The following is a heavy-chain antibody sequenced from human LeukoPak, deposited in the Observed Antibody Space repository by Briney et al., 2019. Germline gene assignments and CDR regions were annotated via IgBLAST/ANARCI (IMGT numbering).Heavy chain of an antibody. CDR3: ARPPDSSSWGGAFDI. CDR2: IYTSGST. D-gene: IGHD6-13*01. Sequence: SETLSLTCTVSGGSISSYYWSWIRQPAGKGLEWIGRIYTSGSTNYNPSLKSRVTISVDTSKNQFSLKLSSVTAADTAVYYCARPPDSSSWGGAFDIWGQGTMVTVSS. V-gene: IGHV4-4*07. J-gene: IGHJ3*02. CDR1: GGSISSYY.